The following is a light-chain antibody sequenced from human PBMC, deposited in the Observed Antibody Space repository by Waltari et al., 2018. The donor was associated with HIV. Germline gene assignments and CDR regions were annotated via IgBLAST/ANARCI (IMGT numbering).Light chain of an antibody. CDR1: QNIGSQ. CDR3: HQSKASPWT. J-gene: IGKJ1*01. Sequence: EIVLPQSPDFQLVSQQDNSTISCRASQNIGSQLHWYQQKSDQSPRLLFKYASQSFSGVPSRFRGSGSGTDFTLTIDRLEVEDVATYYCHQSKASPWTFGQGTKVEL. V-gene: IGKV6-21*01. CDR2: YAS.